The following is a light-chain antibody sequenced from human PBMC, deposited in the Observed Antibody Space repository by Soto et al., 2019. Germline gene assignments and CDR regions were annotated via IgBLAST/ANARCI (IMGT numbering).Light chain of an antibody. CDR2: GAS. CDR1: QSVPRSY. Sequence: EVVLTQSPGTLSLSPGERANLACRASQSVPRSYLAWYQQKPGQAPRLLIYGASTRATDIPARFSGSGSGTEFTLTISSLQSEDFAVYYCQQSNNWWTFGQGTKVDIK. CDR3: QQSNNWWT. V-gene: IGKV3-15*01. J-gene: IGKJ1*01.